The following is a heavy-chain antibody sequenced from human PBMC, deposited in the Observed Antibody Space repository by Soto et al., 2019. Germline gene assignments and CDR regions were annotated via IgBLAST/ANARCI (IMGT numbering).Heavy chain of an antibody. CDR2: IYYSGST. Sequence: SETLSLTCTVSGGSISSGGYYWSWIRQHPGKGLEWIGYIYYSGSTYYNPSLKSRVTISVDTSKNQFSLKLSSVTAADTAVYYCARESYGSGSGYYYYGMDVWGQGTTVTVSS. CDR1: GGSISSGGYY. CDR3: ARESYGSGSGYYYYGMDV. V-gene: IGHV4-31*03. D-gene: IGHD3-10*01. J-gene: IGHJ6*02.